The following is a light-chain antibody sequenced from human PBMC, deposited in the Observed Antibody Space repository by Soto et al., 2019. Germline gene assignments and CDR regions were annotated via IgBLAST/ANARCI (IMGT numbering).Light chain of an antibody. CDR3: SSGISNPRI. J-gene: IGLJ2*01. Sequence: QSALTQPASVSGSPGQSITISCTGTSSDVGDYKYVSWYQQHPGKAPKLIIYEVTHRPSGVSNRFSGSKSGNTASLTISGLQAEDEAEYHCSSGISNPRIFGGGTKLTVL. V-gene: IGLV2-14*01. CDR1: SSDVGDYKY. CDR2: EVT.